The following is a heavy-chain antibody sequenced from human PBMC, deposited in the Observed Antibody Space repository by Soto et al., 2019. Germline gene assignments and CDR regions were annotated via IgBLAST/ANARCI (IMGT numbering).Heavy chain of an antibody. V-gene: IGHV3-7*03. CDR3: ARPVRGSPEDV. CDR2: IKTEGSEK. J-gene: IGHJ6*02. D-gene: IGHD3-16*01. Sequence: EVQLVESGGGWVKPGGSRRLSGEASGLTFSAYWMGGVRQAPGKGLRWVATIKTEGSEKYYVDSVRGRFTISRDNDKNSLYLQLNTLRAEDTGVYYCARPVRGSPEDVWGQGTTVTVSS. CDR1: GLTFSAYW.